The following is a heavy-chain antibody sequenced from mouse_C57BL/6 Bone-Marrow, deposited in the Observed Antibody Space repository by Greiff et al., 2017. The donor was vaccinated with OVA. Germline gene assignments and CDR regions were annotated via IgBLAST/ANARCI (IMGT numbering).Heavy chain of an antibody. CDR1: GYTFTDYY. V-gene: IGHV1-26*01. D-gene: IGHD2-5*01. Sequence: EVQLQQSGPELVKPGASVKISCKASGYTFTDYYMNWVKQSHGKSLEWIGDINPNNGGTSYNQKFKGKATLTVDKSSSTAYMELRSLTSEDSAVYYCARGGANYSKYVAYWGQGTLVTVSA. J-gene: IGHJ3*01. CDR2: INPNNGGT. CDR3: ARGGANYSKYVAY.